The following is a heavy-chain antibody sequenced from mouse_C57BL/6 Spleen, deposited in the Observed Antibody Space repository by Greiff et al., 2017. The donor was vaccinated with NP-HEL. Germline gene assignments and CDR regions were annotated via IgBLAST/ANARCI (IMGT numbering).Heavy chain of an antibody. D-gene: IGHD3-1*01. Sequence: QVQLQQPGAELVRPGSSVKRSCKASGYTFTSYWMDWVKQRPGQGLEWIGNIYPSDSETHYNQKFKDKATLTVDKSSSTAYMQLSSLTSEDSAVYYCAREGLYAMDYWGQGTSVTVSS. V-gene: IGHV1-61*01. CDR3: AREGLYAMDY. CDR1: GYTFTSYW. CDR2: IYPSDSET. J-gene: IGHJ4*01.